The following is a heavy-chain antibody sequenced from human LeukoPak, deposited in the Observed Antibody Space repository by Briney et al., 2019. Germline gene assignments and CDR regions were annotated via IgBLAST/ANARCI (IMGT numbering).Heavy chain of an antibody. V-gene: IGHV3-7*01. Sequence: GGSLRLSCAASGFTVSSNYMSWVRQAPGKGLEWVANIKQDGSEKYYVDSVKGRFTISRDNAKNSLYLQMNSLRAEDTAVYYCAREAYSGSYSFHYYYYGMDVWGQGTTVTVSS. CDR1: GFTVSSNY. D-gene: IGHD1-26*01. CDR3: AREAYSGSYSFHYYYYGMDV. CDR2: IKQDGSEK. J-gene: IGHJ6*02.